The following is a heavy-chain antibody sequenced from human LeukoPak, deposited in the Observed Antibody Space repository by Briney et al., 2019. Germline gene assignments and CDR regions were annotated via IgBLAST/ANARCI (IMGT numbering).Heavy chain of an antibody. CDR3: ARVLPRNWFDP. J-gene: IGHJ5*02. V-gene: IGHV4-39*01. Sequence: PSETLSLTCTVSGGSISSSSYYWGWIRQPPGKGLEWIGSIYYSGSTYYNPSLKSRVTISVDTSKNQFSLKLSSVTAADTAVYYCARVLPRNWFDPWGQGTLVTVSS. CDR2: IYYSGST. CDR1: GGSISSSSYY.